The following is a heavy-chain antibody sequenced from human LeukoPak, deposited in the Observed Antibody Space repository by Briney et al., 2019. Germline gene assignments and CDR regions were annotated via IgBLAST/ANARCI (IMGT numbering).Heavy chain of an antibody. CDR2: IYPGDSDT. CDR3: ARPLWATVTTSDGMDV. Sequence: GESLKISCKGSGYSFTSYWIGWARQMPGKGLEWMGIIYPGDSDTRYSPSFQGQVTISADKSISTAYLQWSSLKASDTAMYYCARPLWATVTTSDGMDVWGQGTTVTVSS. CDR1: GYSFTSYW. V-gene: IGHV5-51*01. J-gene: IGHJ6*02. D-gene: IGHD4-4*01.